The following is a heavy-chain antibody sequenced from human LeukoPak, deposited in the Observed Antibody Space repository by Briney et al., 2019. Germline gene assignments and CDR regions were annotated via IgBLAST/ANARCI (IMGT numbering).Heavy chain of an antibody. CDR1: AGSFSGYY. D-gene: IGHD2-15*01. Sequence: PSETLSLTCAVYAGSFSGYYWSWIRQPPGKGLEWIVEINHSRRTNDHPSLKSRVTISVDTSKNQFSLKLSSVTAADTAVYYCARAALGYCSGGSCRNDAFDIWGQGKMVTVSS. V-gene: IGHV4-34*01. J-gene: IGHJ3*02. CDR3: ARAALGYCSGGSCRNDAFDI. CDR2: INHSRRT.